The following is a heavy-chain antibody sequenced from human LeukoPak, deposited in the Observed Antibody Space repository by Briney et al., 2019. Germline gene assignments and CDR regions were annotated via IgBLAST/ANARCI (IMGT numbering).Heavy chain of an antibody. D-gene: IGHD6-13*01. J-gene: IGHJ4*02. CDR3: ARARRSAAAGGVHFDY. CDR1: GYTFTGYY. CDR2: INPNSGDT. Sequence: ASVKVSCKASGYTFTGYYMHWVRQAPGQGLEWMGWINPNSGDTNYAQKFQGWVTMTRDTSISTAYMELSRLRSDDTAVYYCARARRSAAAGGVHFDYWGQGTLVTVSS. V-gene: IGHV1-2*04.